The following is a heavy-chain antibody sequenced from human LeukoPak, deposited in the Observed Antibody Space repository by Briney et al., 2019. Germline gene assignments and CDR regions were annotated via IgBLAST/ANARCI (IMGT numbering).Heavy chain of an antibody. V-gene: IGHV3-30*03. Sequence: GRSLRLSCAASGFTFSSYGMHWVRQAAGKGLEWVAIISNDGSEKFHADSVKGRFTITRDTSQNTLYLQMNSLIAEDTAVYYCARSRIMVGITHYYGMDGWGQGTTVIVSS. CDR2: ISNDGSEK. CDR3: ARSRIMVGITHYYGMDG. J-gene: IGHJ6*02. CDR1: GFTFSSYG. D-gene: IGHD2-8*01.